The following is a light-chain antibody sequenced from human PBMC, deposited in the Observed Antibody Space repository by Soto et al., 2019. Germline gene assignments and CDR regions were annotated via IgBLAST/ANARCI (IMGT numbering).Light chain of an antibody. CDR1: RSVSSN. Sequence: EIVMTQSPATLSVSPVERATLSCRSSRSVSSNLAWYQQKPGQAPRLLIYGASTRATGIPARFSGSGSGTEFTLSIGSLQSEDFAVYYCQQYNDWPPTFGQGTKVDIK. V-gene: IGKV3-15*01. CDR3: QQYNDWPPT. J-gene: IGKJ1*01. CDR2: GAS.